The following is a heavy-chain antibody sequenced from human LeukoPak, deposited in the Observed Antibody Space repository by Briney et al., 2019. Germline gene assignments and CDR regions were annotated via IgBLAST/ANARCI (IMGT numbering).Heavy chain of an antibody. J-gene: IGHJ5*02. Sequence: ASAKVSRKASVDTFINYVINCGPHATGQRLEWMGWMNASSENIGYAQKLQDGATITRETIVSTGCIYMSSLRPEDTPPYYCARGPSCRSMPCPYWFDPWGQGNLVTVSS. CDR1: VDTFINYV. V-gene: IGHV1-8*01. CDR2: MNASSENI. CDR3: ARGPSCRSMPCPYWFDP. D-gene: IGHD2-2*01.